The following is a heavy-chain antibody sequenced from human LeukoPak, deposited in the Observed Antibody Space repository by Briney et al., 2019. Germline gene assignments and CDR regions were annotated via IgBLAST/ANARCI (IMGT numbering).Heavy chain of an antibody. J-gene: IGHJ4*01. D-gene: IGHD6-13*01. Sequence: GGSLRLSCAASGFTFSSFAMSWLRQAPGKGLEWVSTISTGDTTWYPDSVKGRFTISRDNSANTLYLQMNSLRAEDTAEYYCAKGGVAAGSDWGHGTLVTVSS. CDR1: GFTFSSFA. V-gene: IGHV3-23*01. CDR2: ISTGDTT. CDR3: AKGGVAAGSD.